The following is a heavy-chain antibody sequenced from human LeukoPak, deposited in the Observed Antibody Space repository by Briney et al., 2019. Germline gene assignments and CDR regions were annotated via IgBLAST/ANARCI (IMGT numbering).Heavy chain of an antibody. D-gene: IGHD4-17*01. J-gene: IGHJ4*02. CDR1: GFTFSSYG. CDR3: ARDVIDYGDSGAYFDY. Sequence: GGSLRLSCAASGFTFSSYGMHWVRQAPGKGLEWVAVISYDGSNKYYADSVKGRFTISRDNSKNTLYLQMNSLRAEDTAVYYCARDVIDYGDSGAYFDYWGQGTLVTVSS. V-gene: IGHV3-30*03. CDR2: ISYDGSNK.